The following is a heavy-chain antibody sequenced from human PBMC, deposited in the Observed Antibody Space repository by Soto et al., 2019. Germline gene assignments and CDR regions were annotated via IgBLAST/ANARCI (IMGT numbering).Heavy chain of an antibody. J-gene: IGHJ4*02. CDR1: GYTFTSYA. Sequence: GASVKVSCKASGYTFTSYAMHWVRQAPGQRLEWMGWINAGNGNTKYSQKFQGRVTITRDTSASTAYMELSSLRSEDTAVYYCASEAMIGVLRYFDWLSPLAYWGQGTLVTVSS. CDR2: INAGNGNT. V-gene: IGHV1-3*01. CDR3: ASEAMIGVLRYFDWLSPLAY. D-gene: IGHD3-9*01.